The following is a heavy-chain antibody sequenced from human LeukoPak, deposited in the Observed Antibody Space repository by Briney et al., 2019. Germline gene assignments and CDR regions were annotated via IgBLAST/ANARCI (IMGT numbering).Heavy chain of an antibody. V-gene: IGHV1-46*01. CDR1: GYTFINNW. CDR2: INPTGTRA. CDR3: ARDNSVGGIAWWFDP. D-gene: IGHD3-10*01. Sequence: ASVKVSCKASGYTFINNWMHWVRRAPGQGLEWVGLINPTGTRALYAQKFQGRVTLTRDMSTTTDYMELSSLTSEDTAVYYCARDNSVGGIAWWFDPWGQGTLVTVYS. J-gene: IGHJ5*02.